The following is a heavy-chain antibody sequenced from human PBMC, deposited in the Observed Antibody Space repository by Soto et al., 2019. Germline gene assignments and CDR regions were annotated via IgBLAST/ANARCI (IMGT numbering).Heavy chain of an antibody. V-gene: IGHV3-53*01. D-gene: IGHD5-12*01. CDR2: IYSGGST. Sequence: PGGSLRLSCAASGFTVISNYMSWGRQAPGKGLEWVSVIYSGGSTYYADSVKGRFTISRDNSKNTLYLQMNSLRAEDTAVYYCARGWASGYDFDYWGQGTLVTVSS. CDR1: GFTVISNY. J-gene: IGHJ4*02. CDR3: ARGWASGYDFDY.